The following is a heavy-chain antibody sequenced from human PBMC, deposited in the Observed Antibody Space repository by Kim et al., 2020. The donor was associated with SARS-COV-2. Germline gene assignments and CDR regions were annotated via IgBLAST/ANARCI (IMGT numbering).Heavy chain of an antibody. CDR2: IYYSGST. CDR3: ARSSWYQQTNWFDP. V-gene: IGHV4-31*03. Sequence: SETLSLTCTVSGGSISSGGYYWSWIRQHPGKGLEWIGYIYYSGSTDYNPSLKSRVTISVDTSKNQFSLKLSSVTAADTAVYYCARSSWYQQTNWFDPWGQGTLVTVSS. J-gene: IGHJ5*02. D-gene: IGHD2-2*01. CDR1: GGSISSGGYY.